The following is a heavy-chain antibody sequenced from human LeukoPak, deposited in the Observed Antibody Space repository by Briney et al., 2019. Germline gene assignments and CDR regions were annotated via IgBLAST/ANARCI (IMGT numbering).Heavy chain of an antibody. CDR1: GFTFSSYS. Sequence: GRSLRLSCAASGFTFSSYSMNWVRQAPGKGLEWVSSISSSSSYIYYAESVKGRFTISRDNAKNSLYLQMNSLRAEDTAVYYCARDPVLGYCSGGSCYSRPYYFDYWGQGTLVTVSS. D-gene: IGHD2-15*01. J-gene: IGHJ4*02. CDR3: ARDPVLGYCSGGSCYSRPYYFDY. V-gene: IGHV3-21*01. CDR2: ISSSSSYI.